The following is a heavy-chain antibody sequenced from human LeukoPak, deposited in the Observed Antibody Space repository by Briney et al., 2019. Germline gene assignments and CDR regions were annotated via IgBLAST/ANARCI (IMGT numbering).Heavy chain of an antibody. D-gene: IGHD3-22*01. Sequence: TGGSLRLSCAASGFTFSSYWMSWVRQAPGKGLEWVAVISYDGSNKYYADSVKGRFTISRDNSKNTLYLQMNSLRAEDTAVYYCAKDLVPYYYDSSGRGVAFDYWGQGTLVTVSS. J-gene: IGHJ4*02. CDR1: GFTFSSYW. V-gene: IGHV3-30*18. CDR3: AKDLVPYYYDSSGRGVAFDY. CDR2: ISYDGSNK.